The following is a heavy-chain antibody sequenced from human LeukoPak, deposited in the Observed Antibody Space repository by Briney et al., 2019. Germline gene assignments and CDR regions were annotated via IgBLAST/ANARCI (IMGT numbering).Heavy chain of an antibody. CDR3: ARARQPADRIAAAGTGTYYYYYYMDV. CDR2: IIPIFGTA. CDR1: GGTFSSYA. Sequence: ASVKVSCKASGGTFSSYAISWVRQAPGQGLEWMGGIIPIFGTANYAQKFQGRVTITTDESTSTAYMELSSLRSEDTAVYYCARARQPADRIAAAGTGTYYYYYYMDVWGKGTTVTVSS. J-gene: IGHJ6*03. D-gene: IGHD6-13*01. V-gene: IGHV1-69*05.